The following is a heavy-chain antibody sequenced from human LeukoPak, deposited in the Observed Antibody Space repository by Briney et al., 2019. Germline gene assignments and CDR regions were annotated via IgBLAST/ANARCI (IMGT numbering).Heavy chain of an antibody. D-gene: IGHD3-10*01. Sequence: SETLSLTCAVYGGSFSGHYWSWIRQPPGKGLEWVGEINHSGSTNYNPSLKSRVTISVDTSKNQFSLKLSSVTAADTAVYYCARIDYYGSGSSPIWGQGTMVTVSS. CDR3: ARIDYYGSGSSPI. CDR1: GGSFSGHY. J-gene: IGHJ3*02. CDR2: INHSGST. V-gene: IGHV4-34*01.